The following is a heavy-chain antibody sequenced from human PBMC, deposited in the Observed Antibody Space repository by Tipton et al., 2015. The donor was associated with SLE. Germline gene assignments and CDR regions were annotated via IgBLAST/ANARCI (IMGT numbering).Heavy chain of an antibody. CDR1: GFTFSTYA. D-gene: IGHD4-17*01. Sequence: GSLRLSCAVSGFTFSTYAMSWVRQAPGKGLEWVAGISGSGSSTYSADSVKGRFTISRDNSKNTLYLEMNSLRVEDTAVYYCASHKTTVTTKGAFDIWGQGTMVTVSS. J-gene: IGHJ3*02. CDR2: ISGSGSST. CDR3: ASHKTTVTTKGAFDI. V-gene: IGHV3-23*01.